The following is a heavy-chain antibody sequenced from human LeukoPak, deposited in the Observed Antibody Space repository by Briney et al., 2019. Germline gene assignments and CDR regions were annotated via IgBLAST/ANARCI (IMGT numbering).Heavy chain of an antibody. Sequence: GGSLRLSCAASGFTFDDYAMHWVRQAPGKGLEWVSGISWDSGSIGYADSVKGRFTISRDNAKNSLYLQMNSLRAEDTALYYCAKDIPPRAYCGGDCPRYAFDIWGQGTMVTVSS. CDR2: ISWDSGSI. CDR1: GFTFDDYA. CDR3: AKDIPPRAYCGGDCPRYAFDI. J-gene: IGHJ3*02. D-gene: IGHD2-21*02. V-gene: IGHV3-9*01.